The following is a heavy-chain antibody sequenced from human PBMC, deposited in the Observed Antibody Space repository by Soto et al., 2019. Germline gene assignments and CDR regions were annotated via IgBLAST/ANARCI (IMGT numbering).Heavy chain of an antibody. Sequence: EVQLVESGGGLVQPGGSLGLSCVASGFTFSDYQMDWVRQAPGKGLEWVGRIRTKADSYTIQYSASVKGRFTISMDDSRNTLYLQMNRLKIEDTAFYYGASRVRSSFDYWGQGTLVTVSS. CDR3: ASRVRSSFDY. J-gene: IGHJ4*02. CDR1: GFTFSDYQ. CDR2: IRTKADSYTI. V-gene: IGHV3-72*01. D-gene: IGHD1-26*01.